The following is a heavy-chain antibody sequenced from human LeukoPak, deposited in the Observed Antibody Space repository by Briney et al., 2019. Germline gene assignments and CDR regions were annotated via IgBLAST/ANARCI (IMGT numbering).Heavy chain of an antibody. V-gene: IGHV3-21*01. CDR1: GFTFSSYS. CDR2: IISSGTSK. D-gene: IGHD3-22*01. CDR3: ARDSYYYDSSSPQG. J-gene: IGHJ4*02. Sequence: GGSLRLSCAASGFTFSSYSINWVRQAPGKGLEWVSSIISSGTSKYYADSVKGRFTISRDNTKNSVYLQMNSLRAEDTAVYYCARDSYYYDSSSPQGWGQGTLVTVSS.